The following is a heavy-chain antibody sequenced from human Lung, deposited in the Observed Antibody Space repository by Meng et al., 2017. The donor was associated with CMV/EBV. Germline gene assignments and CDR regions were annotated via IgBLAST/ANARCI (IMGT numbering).Heavy chain of an antibody. CDR3: ARSEPAESYCTNGVCSDYYYGMDV. D-gene: IGHD2-8*01. CDR2: IYYSGST. CDR1: GVSISSSTYY. J-gene: IGHJ6*01. Sequence: SXTLSLXCTVSGVSISSSTYYWDWIRQPPGKGLEYIGSIYYSGSTYYNPSLKGRVTISVDASKNQFSLKLTSVTAADTAVYYCARSEPAESYCTNGVCSDYYYGMDVWXQGTXV. V-gene: IGHV4-39*07.